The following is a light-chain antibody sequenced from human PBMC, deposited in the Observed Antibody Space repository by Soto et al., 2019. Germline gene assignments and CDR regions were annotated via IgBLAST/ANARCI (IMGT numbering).Light chain of an antibody. J-gene: IGKJ1*01. CDR1: QSFRGL. Sequence: EVVLTKSPVTLSLSPGERATLSCRASQSFRGLLAWYQQKPGQAPRLLIYDAYNRATGIPPRFSGSGSGTDFTLAISSLEPEDSAVYYCQQRHMWPITFAQG. CDR3: QQRHMWPIT. CDR2: DAY. V-gene: IGKV3-11*01.